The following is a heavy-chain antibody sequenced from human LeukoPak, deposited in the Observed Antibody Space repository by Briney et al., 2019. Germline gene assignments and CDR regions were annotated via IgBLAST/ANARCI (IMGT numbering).Heavy chain of an antibody. CDR3: ARAHQDYVWGSPDY. Sequence: GGSLRLSCAASGFMFSSFWMSWVRQAPGKGLEWVAHIKEDGSMQSYVDSVKGRFTISRDNAKNSLYLQMNSLRDEDTAVYYCARAHQDYVWGSPDYWGQGTLVTVSS. D-gene: IGHD3-16*01. CDR2: IKEDGSMQ. J-gene: IGHJ4*02. CDR1: GFMFSSFW. V-gene: IGHV3-7*02.